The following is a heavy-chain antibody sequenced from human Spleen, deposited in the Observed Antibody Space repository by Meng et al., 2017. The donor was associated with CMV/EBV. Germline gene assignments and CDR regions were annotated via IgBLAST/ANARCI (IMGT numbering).Heavy chain of an antibody. Sequence: SGYPFTGYYMHWVRQAPGQGLEWMGWINPNSGGTNYAQKFQGRVTMTRDTSISTAYMELSRLRSDDTAVYYCARDGHYYDSSGRFDYWGQGTLVT. V-gene: IGHV1-2*02. CDR2: INPNSGGT. J-gene: IGHJ4*02. CDR3: ARDGHYYDSSGRFDY. D-gene: IGHD3-22*01. CDR1: GYPFTGYY.